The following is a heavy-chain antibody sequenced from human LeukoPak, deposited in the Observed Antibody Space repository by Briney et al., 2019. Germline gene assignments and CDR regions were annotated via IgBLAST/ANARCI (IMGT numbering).Heavy chain of an antibody. V-gene: IGHV4-61*02. CDR1: GGSISSGSYY. CDR2: IYTSGST. D-gene: IGHD2-2*01. CDR3: ARYCSSTSCYADDAFDI. J-gene: IGHJ3*02. Sequence: PSETLSLTCTVSGGSISSGSYYWSWIRQPAGKGLEWIGRIYTSGSTNYNPSLKSRVTISVDTSKNQFSLKLSSVTAADTAVYYCARYCSSTSCYADDAFDIWGQGTMVTVSS.